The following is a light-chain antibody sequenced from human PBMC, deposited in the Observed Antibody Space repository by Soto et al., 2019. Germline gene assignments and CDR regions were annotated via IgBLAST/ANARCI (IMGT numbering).Light chain of an antibody. CDR3: CSSAPGSTVV. CDR2: EGS. V-gene: IGLV2-23*01. J-gene: IGLJ1*01. CDR1: SSAVGSYRL. Sequence: QSVLTQPASVSGSPGQSITISCTGSSSAVGSYRLVSWYQCHPGKVPKLIIYEGSKRPSGVSNRFSGSEPGNTASLTISGLQAEDEAYYFFCSSAPGSTVVFGTWTKLTVL.